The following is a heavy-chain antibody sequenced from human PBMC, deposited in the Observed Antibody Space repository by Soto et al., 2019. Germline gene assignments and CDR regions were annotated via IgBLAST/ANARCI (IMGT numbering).Heavy chain of an antibody. CDR2: IIPILGIA. V-gene: IGHV1-69*02. Sequence: SVKVSCNASGGTFSSYTISLVRQAPGQGLEWMGRIIPILGIANYAQKFQGRVTITADKSTSTAYMELSSLRSEDTAVYYCARVRVTGITGTTFSDYWGQGTLVTVSS. CDR3: ARVRVTGITGTTFSDY. CDR1: GGTFSSYT. J-gene: IGHJ4*02. D-gene: IGHD1-7*01.